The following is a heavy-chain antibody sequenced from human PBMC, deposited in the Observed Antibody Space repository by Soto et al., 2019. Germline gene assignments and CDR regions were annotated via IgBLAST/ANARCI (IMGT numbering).Heavy chain of an antibody. D-gene: IGHD4-17*01. CDR2: IKSRSDGGTT. V-gene: IGHV3-15*01. J-gene: IGHJ6*02. Sequence: EVQLVESGGGLVKPGGSLTLSCAASGITFSKAWMNWVRQSPGKGLEWVGRIKSRSDGGTTAYAAPVKGRFSISTDESKDTLWLQMNSLKTEDTAVYYCTTNFYSDHGMDVWGQGTTVTVS. CDR1: GITFSKAW. CDR3: TTNFYSDHGMDV.